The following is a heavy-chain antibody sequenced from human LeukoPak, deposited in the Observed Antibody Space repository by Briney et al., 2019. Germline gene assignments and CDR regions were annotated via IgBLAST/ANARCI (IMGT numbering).Heavy chain of an antibody. D-gene: IGHD6-13*01. Sequence: GGSLRLSCAASGFTFSSYGMHWVRQAPGKGLEWVAFIRYDGSNKYYADSVKGRFTISRDNSKNTLYLQMNSLRAEDTAVYYCAKDRIAAAYYFEYWGQGTLVTVSS. J-gene: IGHJ4*02. CDR2: IRYDGSNK. CDR1: GFTFSSYG. V-gene: IGHV3-30*02. CDR3: AKDRIAAAYYFEY.